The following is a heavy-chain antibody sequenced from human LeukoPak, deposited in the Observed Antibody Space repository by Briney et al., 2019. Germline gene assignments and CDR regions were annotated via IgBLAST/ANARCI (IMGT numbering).Heavy chain of an antibody. CDR1: GYTFTSYG. V-gene: IGHV1-18*01. J-gene: IGHJ4*02. Sequence: ASVKVSCKASGYTFTSYGISWVRQAPGQGLEWMGWISAYNGNTNYAQKLQGRVTMTTDTSTSTAYMELRSLRSDDTAVYYCATPRLTYYYDSSGYCPDYWGQGTLVTVSS. D-gene: IGHD3-22*01. CDR2: ISAYNGNT. CDR3: ATPRLTYYYDSSGYCPDY.